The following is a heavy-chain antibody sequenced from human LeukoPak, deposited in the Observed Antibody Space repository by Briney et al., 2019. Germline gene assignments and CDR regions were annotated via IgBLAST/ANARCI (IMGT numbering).Heavy chain of an antibody. CDR3: ARDQLGYSGYDSFGWFDY. CDR2: TYYRSKWYN. CDR1: GDSVSSNSAA. Sequence: PSQTLSLTCAISGDSVSSNSAAWNWIRQSPSRGLEWLGRTYYRSKWYNDYAVSVKSRITINPDTSKNQFSLQLNSVTPEDTAVYYCARDQLGYSGYDSFGWFDYWGQGPLVTVSS. D-gene: IGHD5-12*01. J-gene: IGHJ4*02. V-gene: IGHV6-1*01.